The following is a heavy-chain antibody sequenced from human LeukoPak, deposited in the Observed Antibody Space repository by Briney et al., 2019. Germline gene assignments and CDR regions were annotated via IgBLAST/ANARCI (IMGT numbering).Heavy chain of an antibody. CDR3: ARGSSMVRGSLVFYFYGMDV. CDR1: GGSISSYY. V-gene: IGHV4-59*08. CDR2: INYSGNT. Sequence: SETLSLTCTVSGGSISSYYWSWIRQPPGKGPEWIGYINYSGNTNYNPSLKSRVTISVDTSKNQFSLKLSSVTAADTAVYYCARGSSMVRGSLVFYFYGMDVCGQGTTVTVSS. D-gene: IGHD3-10*01. J-gene: IGHJ6*02.